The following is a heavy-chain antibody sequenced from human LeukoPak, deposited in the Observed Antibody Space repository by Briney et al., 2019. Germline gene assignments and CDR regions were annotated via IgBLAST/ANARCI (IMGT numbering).Heavy chain of an antibody. V-gene: IGHV4-61*01. D-gene: IGHD2-2*01. CDR3: AREEASYCSSTSCYGIDY. CDR1: GGSVSSGSYY. J-gene: IGHJ4*02. CDR2: IYYSGST. Sequence: KPSETLSLTCTVSGGSVSSGSYYWSWLRQPPGKGLEWIGYIYYSGSTNYNPSLKSRVTISVDTSKNQFSLKLSSVAAADTAVYYCAREEASYCSSTSCYGIDYWGQGTLVTVSS.